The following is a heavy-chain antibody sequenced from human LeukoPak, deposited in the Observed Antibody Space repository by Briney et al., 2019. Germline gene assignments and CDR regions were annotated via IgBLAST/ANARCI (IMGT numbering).Heavy chain of an antibody. CDR2: IYTSGST. CDR3: AREYNEYPENWFDP. Sequence: SETLSLTCTVSGGSISSYYWSWIRQPAGKGLEWIGRIYTSGSTNYNPSLKSRVTMSVDTSKNQFSLKLSSVTAADTAVYYCAREYNEYPENWFDPWGQGTLVTVS. CDR1: GGSISSYY. J-gene: IGHJ5*02. V-gene: IGHV4-4*07. D-gene: IGHD1-1*01.